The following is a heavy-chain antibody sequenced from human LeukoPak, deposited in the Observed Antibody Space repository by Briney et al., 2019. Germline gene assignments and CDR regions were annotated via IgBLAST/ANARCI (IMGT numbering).Heavy chain of an antibody. Sequence: SETLSLTCTISGGSISTFYWSWIRQPPGKGLEWIGYIYYSGSTNYNPSLKSRVTISVDTSKNQFSLKLSSVTAADTAVYYCARASGFSSSDAFDIWGQGTMVTVSS. CDR1: GGSISTFY. CDR2: IYYSGST. V-gene: IGHV4-59*01. D-gene: IGHD5-12*01. CDR3: ARASGFSSSDAFDI. J-gene: IGHJ3*02.